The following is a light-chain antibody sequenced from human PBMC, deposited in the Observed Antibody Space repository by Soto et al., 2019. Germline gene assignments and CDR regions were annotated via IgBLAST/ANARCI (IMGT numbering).Light chain of an antibody. CDR3: AAWDDSLNGLYV. Sequence: QSVLTQPHSASGTPGQRVTISCSGSSSNIGSNTVNWYQQLPGTAPKLLIYSNNQRPSGVPDRFSGSKSGTSASLAISGLQSEDEAEYYCAAWDDSLNGLYVFGTGTKLTVL. V-gene: IGLV1-44*01. CDR2: SNN. CDR1: SSNIGSNT. J-gene: IGLJ1*01.